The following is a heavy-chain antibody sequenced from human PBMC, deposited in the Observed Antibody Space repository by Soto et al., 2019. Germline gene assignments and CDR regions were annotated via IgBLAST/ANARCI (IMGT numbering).Heavy chain of an antibody. D-gene: IGHD2-15*01. Sequence: QVQLVESGGGVVQPGRSLRLSCAASGFTFSSYGMHWVRQAPGEGLEWVAVIWYDGSNKYYADSVKGRFTISRDNSKNTLYLQMNSLRAEDTAVYYCAREVAATGFDPWGQGTLVTVSS. J-gene: IGHJ5*02. CDR2: IWYDGSNK. CDR1: GFTFSSYG. V-gene: IGHV3-33*01. CDR3: AREVAATGFDP.